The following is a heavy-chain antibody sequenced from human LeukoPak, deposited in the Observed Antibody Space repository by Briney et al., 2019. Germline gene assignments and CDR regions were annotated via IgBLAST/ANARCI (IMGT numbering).Heavy chain of an antibody. D-gene: IGHD3-3*01. Sequence: ASVKVSCKASGGTFSSYAISWVRQAPGQGLEWMGGIIPIFGTANYAQKFQGRVTITADESTSTAYMELSSLRSEDTAVYYCARGGGNDFWFRENWFDPWGQGTLVTVSS. CDR1: GGTFSSYA. J-gene: IGHJ5*02. CDR2: IIPIFGTA. CDR3: ARGGGNDFWFRENWFDP. V-gene: IGHV1-69*13.